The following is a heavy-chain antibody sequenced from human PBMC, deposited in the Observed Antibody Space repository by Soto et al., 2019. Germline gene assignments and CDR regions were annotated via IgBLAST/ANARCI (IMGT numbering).Heavy chain of an antibody. Sequence: ASVKVSCKASGYTFTSYGISWVRQAPGQGLEWMGWISAYNGNTNYAQKLQGRVTMTTDTSTSTAYMELRSLRSDDTAVYYCAGGYVDTALYYYYYGMDVWGQGTTVTVSS. J-gene: IGHJ6*02. D-gene: IGHD5-18*01. CDR3: AGGYVDTALYYYYYGMDV. V-gene: IGHV1-18*01. CDR2: ISAYNGNT. CDR1: GYTFTSYG.